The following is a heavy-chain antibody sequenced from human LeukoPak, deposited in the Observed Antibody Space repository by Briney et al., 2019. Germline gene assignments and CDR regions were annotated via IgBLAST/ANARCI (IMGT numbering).Heavy chain of an antibody. CDR3: ARDPWYTSGWYGGN. CDR1: GFTFSTYA. V-gene: IGHV3-23*01. Sequence: PGGSLRLSCTASGFTFSTYAMIWVRQAPGKGLEWVSSTSGSGGNTHYADSVKGRFTISRDNSKNTLFLQMDSLRAEDTALYYCARDPWYTSGWYGGNWGQGTQVTVSS. J-gene: IGHJ4*02. CDR2: TSGSGGNT. D-gene: IGHD6-19*01.